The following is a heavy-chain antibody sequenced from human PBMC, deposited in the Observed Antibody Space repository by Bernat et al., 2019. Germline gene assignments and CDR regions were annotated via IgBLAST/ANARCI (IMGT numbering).Heavy chain of an antibody. D-gene: IGHD6-19*01. Sequence: QVQLVESGGGVVQPGRSLRLSCAASGFTFSSYAMHWVRQAPGKGLEWVAVISYDGSNKYYAESVKGRFTISRDNSKNTLYLQMNSLRAEDTAVYYCGTSILYSSGWSEFDPWGQGTLVTVSS. V-gene: IGHV3-30-3*01. CDR2: ISYDGSNK. CDR1: GFTFSSYA. CDR3: GTSILYSSGWSEFDP. J-gene: IGHJ5*02.